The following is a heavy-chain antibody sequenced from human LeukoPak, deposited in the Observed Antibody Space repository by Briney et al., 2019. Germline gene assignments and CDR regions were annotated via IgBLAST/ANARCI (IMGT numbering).Heavy chain of an antibody. V-gene: IGHV4-59*08. Sequence: SETLSLTCTVSGGSISSYYWSWIRQPPGKGLEWIGYIYYSGSTNYNPSLKSRVTISVDTSKNQFSLKLSSVTAADTAVYHCARVRGSGSYWFDPWGQGTLVTVSS. J-gene: IGHJ5*02. CDR3: ARVRGSGSYWFDP. CDR2: IYYSGST. CDR1: GGSISSYY. D-gene: IGHD3-10*01.